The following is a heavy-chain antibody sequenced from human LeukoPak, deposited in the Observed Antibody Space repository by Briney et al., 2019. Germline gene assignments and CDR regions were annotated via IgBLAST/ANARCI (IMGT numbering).Heavy chain of an antibody. CDR3: ARAYSNTPENYCFDY. Sequence: SETLSLTCAVSGFSISRGYYWGWIRQPAGKGLEWIGSIYRTGTTYNNPSPKSRVTISVDTSKNQLSLKVTSVTAADTAVYYCARAYSNTPENYCFDYWGQGTLVTVPP. D-gene: IGHD6-13*01. J-gene: IGHJ4*02. CDR2: IYRTGTT. CDR1: GFSISRGYY. V-gene: IGHV4-38-2*01.